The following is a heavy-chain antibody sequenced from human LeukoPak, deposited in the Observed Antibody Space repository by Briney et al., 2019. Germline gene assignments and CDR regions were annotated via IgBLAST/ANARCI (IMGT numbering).Heavy chain of an antibody. Sequence: QSGGSLRLSCAASGFTFSSYGMHWVRQAPGKGLEWVAFIRYDGSNKYYADSVKGRFTISRDNSKNTLYLQMNSLRAGDTAVYYCAKGAAAGTWDFDYWGQGTLVTVSS. V-gene: IGHV3-30*02. D-gene: IGHD6-13*01. CDR2: IRYDGSNK. CDR1: GFTFSSYG. CDR3: AKGAAAGTWDFDY. J-gene: IGHJ4*02.